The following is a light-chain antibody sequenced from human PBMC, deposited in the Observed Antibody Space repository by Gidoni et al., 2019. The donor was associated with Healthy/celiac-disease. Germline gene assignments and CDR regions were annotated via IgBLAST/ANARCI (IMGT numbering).Light chain of an antibody. CDR1: QSISSY. V-gene: IGKV1-39*01. Sequence: DMQMTQYPTSMSASVGDRVTITCRASQSISSYLDWYQQKPGKAPKLLIYAASSLQSGVPSRFSGSGSGTDFTLTISSLQPEDFATYYCQQCDSTLWTFGQGTKVEIK. CDR3: QQCDSTLWT. CDR2: AAS. J-gene: IGKJ1*01.